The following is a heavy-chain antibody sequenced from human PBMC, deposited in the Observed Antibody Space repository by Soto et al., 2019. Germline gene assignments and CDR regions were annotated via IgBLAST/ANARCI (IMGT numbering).Heavy chain of an antibody. CDR3: ARGHGGITVFGAQGHFQY. CDR1: GGSISSSSHY. CDR2: MSYSGSA. J-gene: IGHJ4*02. D-gene: IGHD3-3*01. V-gene: IGHV4-39*01. Sequence: PSETLSLTCSVFGGSISSSSHYWGWIRQAPGKGLEWIGSMSYSGSAYYNPSLKSRVTLFVDMSKNQVSLKLSSVTAADTAMYYFARGHGGITVFGAQGHFQYWGQGTRVTVSS.